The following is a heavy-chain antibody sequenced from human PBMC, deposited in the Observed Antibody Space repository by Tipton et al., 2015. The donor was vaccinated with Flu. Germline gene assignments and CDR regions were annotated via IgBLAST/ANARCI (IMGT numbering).Heavy chain of an antibody. V-gene: IGHV4-59*01. CDR3: ARSSRGWYRAMFD. CDR1: GDSLSSFY. D-gene: IGHD6-19*01. J-gene: IGHJ4*02. Sequence: TLSLTCSVSGDSLSSFYWSWIRQPPGKGLEWIAYISNSGSSNYNPSLKSRITVSVDTSKNQFSLILSSVTAADTAVYYCARSSRGWYRAMFDWGQGTLVTVSS. CDR2: ISNSGSS.